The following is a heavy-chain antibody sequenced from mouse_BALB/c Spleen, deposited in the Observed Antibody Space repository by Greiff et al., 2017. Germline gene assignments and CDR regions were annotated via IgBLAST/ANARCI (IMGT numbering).Heavy chain of an antibody. CDR2: ILPGSGST. D-gene: IGHD5-5*01. CDR1: GYTFSSYW. V-gene: IGHV1-9*01. CDR3: ARLPTWFAY. J-gene: IGHJ3*01. Sequence: QVQLQQSGAELMKPGASVKISCKATGYTFSSYWIEWVKQRPGHGLEWIGEILPGSGSTNYNEKFKGKATFTADTSSNTAYMQLSSLTSEDSAVYYCARLPTWFAYWGQGTLVTVSA.